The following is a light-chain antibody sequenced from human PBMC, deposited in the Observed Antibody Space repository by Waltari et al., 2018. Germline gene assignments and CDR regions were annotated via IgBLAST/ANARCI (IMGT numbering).Light chain of an antibody. CDR3: QQYGSSPRT. CDR1: QSVPNRF. CDR2: GAS. J-gene: IGKJ1*01. Sequence: EIVLTQSPGILSLSPGERATLSCRASQSVPNRFLAWYHQKPGQAPRLLIYGASHRATDIPDRFSGSASGTDFTLTISRLEPEDFAVYYCQQYGSSPRTFGQGTKVEIK. V-gene: IGKV3-20*01.